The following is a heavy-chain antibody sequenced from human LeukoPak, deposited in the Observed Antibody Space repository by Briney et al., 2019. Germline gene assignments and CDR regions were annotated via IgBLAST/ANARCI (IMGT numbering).Heavy chain of an antibody. CDR3: ARDGVVVVPAAMFFDY. Sequence: SETLSLTCTVSGGSFSIYYWSWIRQPAGKGLEYIGRIYTSGSTNYNPSLKSRVTMSVDTSKNQFSLKLSSVTAADTAVYYCARDGVVVVPAAMFFDYWGQGTLVTVSS. J-gene: IGHJ4*02. D-gene: IGHD2-2*01. V-gene: IGHV4-4*07. CDR1: GGSFSIYY. CDR2: IYTSGST.